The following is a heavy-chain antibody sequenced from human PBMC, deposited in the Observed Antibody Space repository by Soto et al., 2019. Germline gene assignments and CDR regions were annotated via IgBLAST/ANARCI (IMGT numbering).Heavy chain of an antibody. CDR3: AKDRSLTGTTALFSGMDV. D-gene: IGHD1-7*01. J-gene: IGHJ6*02. V-gene: IGHV3-23*01. CDR2: ISGSGGST. Sequence: AGGSLRLSCAASGFTFSSYAMSWVRQAPGKGLEWVSAISGSGGSTYYADSVKGRFTISRDNSKNTLYLQMNSLRAEDTAVYYCAKDRSLTGTTALFSGMDVWGQGTTVTVSS. CDR1: GFTFSSYA.